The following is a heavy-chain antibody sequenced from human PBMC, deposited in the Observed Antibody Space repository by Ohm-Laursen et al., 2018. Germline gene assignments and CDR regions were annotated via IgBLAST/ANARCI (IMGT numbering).Heavy chain of an antibody. CDR2: INHSGST. J-gene: IGHJ5*02. V-gene: IGHV4-34*10. CDR1: GGSFSGYY. Sequence: SDTLSLTCAVYGGSFSGYYWSWIRQPPGKGLEWIGEINHSGSTNYNPSLKSRVTMSVDTSKNQFSLKLSSVTAADTAVYYCARTRQRSNWFDPWGQGTLVTVSS. CDR3: ARTRQRSNWFDP.